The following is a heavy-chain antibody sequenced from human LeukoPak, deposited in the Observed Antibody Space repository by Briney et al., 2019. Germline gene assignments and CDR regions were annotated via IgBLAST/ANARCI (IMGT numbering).Heavy chain of an antibody. CDR2: IYYSGST. CDR1: CGSIRSYY. J-gene: IGHJ4*02. D-gene: IGHD4-17*01. CDR3: ARTGSTVTMLYPFDH. V-gene: IGHV4-59*01. Sequence: ASETLSLTCTVSCGSIRSYYWSWIRQPPRKGLEWVGYIYYSGSTNYNPSLKSRVSISVDTSKNQFSLKLSSVTAADTAVYYCARTGSTVTMLYPFDHWGQGTLVTVSS.